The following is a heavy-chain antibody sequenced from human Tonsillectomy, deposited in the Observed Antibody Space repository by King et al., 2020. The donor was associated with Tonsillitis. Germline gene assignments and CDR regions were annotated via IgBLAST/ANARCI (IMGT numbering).Heavy chain of an antibody. V-gene: IGHV4-61*02. Sequence: QLQESGPGLVKPSQTLSLTCTVSGGSISSGSYYWRWIRQPAGKGLEWIGRIYTSGSTNYNPSLKSRVTISVDTSKNQFSLKLSSVTAADTAVYYCASLADSSGWYAFDYWGQGTLVTVSS. CDR2: IYTSGST. CDR3: ASLADSSGWYAFDY. CDR1: GGSISSGSYY. D-gene: IGHD6-19*01. J-gene: IGHJ4*02.